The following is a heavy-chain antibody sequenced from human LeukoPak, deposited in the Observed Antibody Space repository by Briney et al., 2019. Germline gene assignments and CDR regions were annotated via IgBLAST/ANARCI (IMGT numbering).Heavy chain of an antibody. Sequence: PSETLSLTCTVSGDSTSSGSYYCDWIRQPPGKGLEWIGDINYSGGTYYNPSLKSRVTMSVDTSKNQFSLKLSSVTAADTAVYYCARHTRGNNWFDPWGQGTLVTVSS. CDR3: ARHTRGNNWFDP. D-gene: IGHD1-1*01. CDR2: INYSGGT. CDR1: GDSTSSGSYY. V-gene: IGHV4-39*01. J-gene: IGHJ5*02.